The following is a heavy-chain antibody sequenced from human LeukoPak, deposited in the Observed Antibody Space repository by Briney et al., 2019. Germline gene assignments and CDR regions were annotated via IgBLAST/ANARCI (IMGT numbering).Heavy chain of an antibody. J-gene: IGHJ4*02. V-gene: IGHV3-48*03. CDR1: GFTFSSYE. Sequence: GGSLRLSCAASGFTFSSYEMNWVRQAPGKGLEWVSYISSSGTTIHYADSVKGRFTISRDNAKNSVYLQMNSLRVEDTAVYYCARVRYQTADYWGQGTLVTVSS. CDR3: ARVRYQTADY. D-gene: IGHD3-16*02. CDR2: ISSSGTTI.